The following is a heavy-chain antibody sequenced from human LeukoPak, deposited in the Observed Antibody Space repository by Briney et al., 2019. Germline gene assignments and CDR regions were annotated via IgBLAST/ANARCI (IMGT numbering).Heavy chain of an antibody. J-gene: IGHJ6*02. CDR1: GFTFSSYA. CDR3: AKYGAGTWNYYYYGMDV. V-gene: IGHV3-23*01. D-gene: IGHD6-19*01. CDR2: ISGSGGST. Sequence: PGGSLRLSCAASGFTFSSYAMHWVRQAPGKGLEWVSAISGSGGSTYYADSVKGRFTISRDNSKNTLYLQMNSLRAEDTAVYYCAKYGAGTWNYYYYGMDVWGQGTTVTVSS.